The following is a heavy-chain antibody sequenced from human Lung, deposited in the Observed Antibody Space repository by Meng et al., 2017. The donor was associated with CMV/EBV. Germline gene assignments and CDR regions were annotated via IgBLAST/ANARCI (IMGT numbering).Heavy chain of an antibody. D-gene: IGHD3-10*01. V-gene: IGHV3-13*01. CDR1: GFTFSSYD. CDR3: ARGSGVNMFRGAIGSCDS. CDR2: VGTEDDA. Sequence: ESLKISXASSGFTFSSYDMHWVRQVTGKGLEWVSGVGTEDDAYYRDSVKGRFTISRENGMNSMYLQMDSLTVGDTAIYYCARGSGVNMFRGAIGSCDSWGQGTXVTVSS. J-gene: IGHJ4*02.